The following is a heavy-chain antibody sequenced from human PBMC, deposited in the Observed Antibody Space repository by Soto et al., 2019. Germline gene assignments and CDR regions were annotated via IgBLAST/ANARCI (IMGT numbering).Heavy chain of an antibody. CDR1: GGTISSWY. V-gene: IGHV4-59*08. J-gene: IGHJ4*02. CDR2: IYYSGST. Sequence: SETLSLTCTVSGGTISSWYWSWIRQPPGKGLEWIGYIYYSGSTNCNPSLKGRVTISVDTSKNQFSLKLSSVTAADTAVYYCARRYGSAIDYWGQGTLVTVSS. CDR3: ARRYGSAIDY. D-gene: IGHD1-26*01.